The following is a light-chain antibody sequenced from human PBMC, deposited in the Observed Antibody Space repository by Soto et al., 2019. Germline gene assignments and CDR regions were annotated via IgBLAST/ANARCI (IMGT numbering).Light chain of an antibody. CDR1: QSLLHSNGYNY. CDR2: LGS. CDR3: MQALHTPLT. J-gene: IGKJ4*01. Sequence: DIVMTQSPLSLPVTPGEPASISCRSSQSLLHSNGYNYLDWYLQKPGQSPQLLIYLGSNRASGVPDRFSGSGSGTDLTLKIRRVEAEDVGVYYCMQALHTPLTFGGGTKVEIK. V-gene: IGKV2-28*01.